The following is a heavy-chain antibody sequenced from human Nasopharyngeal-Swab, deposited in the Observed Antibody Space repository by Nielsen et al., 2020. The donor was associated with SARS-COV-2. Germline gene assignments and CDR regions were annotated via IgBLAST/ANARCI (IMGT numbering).Heavy chain of an antibody. CDR3: ARDKYYDFWSGPRGPFDY. CDR2: ISSSSSYI. D-gene: IGHD3-3*01. CDR1: GFTFSSYS. Sequence: GESLKISCAASGFTFSSYSMNWVRQAPGKGLEWVSSISSSSSYIYYADSVKGRFTISGDNAKNSLYLQMNSLRAEDTAVYYCARDKYYDFWSGPRGPFDYWGQGTLVTVSS. J-gene: IGHJ4*02. V-gene: IGHV3-21*01.